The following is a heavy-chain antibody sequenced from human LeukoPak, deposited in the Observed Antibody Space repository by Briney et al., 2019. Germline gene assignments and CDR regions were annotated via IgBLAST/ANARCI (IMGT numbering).Heavy chain of an antibody. J-gene: IGHJ1*01. CDR3: ARAAEFSLGRYSQH. CDR1: RYTLSSYG. D-gene: IGHD2/OR15-2a*01. V-gene: IGHV1-18*04. CDR2: IRAYNGNT. Sequence: ASLTVSSMDSRYTLSSYGTRWVPRALGQALECMGWIRAYNGNTHYAQKLQSRVTMTPDTSPSTPYMALRSLRSAATAVYYSARAAEFSLGRYSQHWGQATLVTVSS.